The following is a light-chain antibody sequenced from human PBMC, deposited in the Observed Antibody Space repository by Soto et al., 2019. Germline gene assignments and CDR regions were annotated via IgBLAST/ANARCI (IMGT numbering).Light chain of an antibody. CDR2: EVS. V-gene: IGLV2-8*01. J-gene: IGLJ2*01. Sequence: QSVLTQPPSASGSPGQSVTISCTGTSSDVGGYNYVSWYQQHPGKAPKLMIYEVSKRPSGVPDRFSGSKSGNTASLTVSGLQAEDEADYYCSSYAGSNNPVFGGGTKVTVL. CDR3: SSYAGSNNPV. CDR1: SSDVGGYNY.